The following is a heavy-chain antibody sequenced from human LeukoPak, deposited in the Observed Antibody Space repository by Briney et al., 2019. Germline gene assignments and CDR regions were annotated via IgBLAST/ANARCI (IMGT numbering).Heavy chain of an antibody. CDR1: GFTFSSYG. V-gene: IGHV3-30*18. D-gene: IGHD2-2*01. J-gene: IGHJ6*02. CDR2: ISYDGSNK. Sequence: GRSLRLSCAASGFTFSSYGMHWVRQAPGKGLEWVAVISYDGSNKYYADSVKGRFTISRDNSKNTLYLQMNSLRAEDTAVYYCAKVPAPAATYYYGMGVWGQGTTVTVSS. CDR3: AKVPAPAATYYYGMGV.